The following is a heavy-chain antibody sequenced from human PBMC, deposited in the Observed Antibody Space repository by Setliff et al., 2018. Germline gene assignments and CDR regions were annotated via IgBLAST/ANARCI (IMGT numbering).Heavy chain of an antibody. D-gene: IGHD2-21*01. Sequence: ASVKVSCKASGFSFSNYGITWVRQAPGRGLEWLGWISGYTGNTNSVQKLRGRVTMTTDTSTSTAYLGLGSLTTDDTAVYYCARDEASCGGDCYSRGYFDFWGQGILVTVSS. CDR1: GFSFSNYG. CDR3: ARDEASCGGDCYSRGYFDF. J-gene: IGHJ4*02. V-gene: IGHV1-18*01. CDR2: ISGYTGNT.